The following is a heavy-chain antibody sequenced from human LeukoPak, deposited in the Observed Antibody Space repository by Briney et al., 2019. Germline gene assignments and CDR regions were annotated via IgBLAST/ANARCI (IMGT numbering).Heavy chain of an antibody. V-gene: IGHV1-69*02. CDR1: GGTFSSYT. D-gene: IGHD4-11*01. Sequence: SVKVSCKASGGTFSSYTISWVRQAPGQGLEWMGRIIPILGIANYAQKFQGRVTITADKSTSTACMELSSLRSEDTAVYYCARALWYMTTVTYNWFDPWGQGTLVTVSS. J-gene: IGHJ5*02. CDR2: IIPILGIA. CDR3: ARALWYMTTVTYNWFDP.